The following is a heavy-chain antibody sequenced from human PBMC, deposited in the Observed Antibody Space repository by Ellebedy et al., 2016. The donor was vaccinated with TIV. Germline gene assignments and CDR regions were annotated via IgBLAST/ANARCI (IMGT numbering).Heavy chain of an antibody. CDR1: GGSISTFY. D-gene: IGHD3-3*01. J-gene: IGHJ5*02. Sequence: MPSETLSLTCNVSGGSISTFYWSWIRQPPGKGLEFIGYIYYIGITNYNPSLESRVAISIDTSENQFSLKLNSVTAADTAVYYCARAGFWSGTGWSDPWGQGTLVTVSS. CDR2: IYYIGIT. CDR3: ARAGFWSGTGWSDP. V-gene: IGHV4-59*12.